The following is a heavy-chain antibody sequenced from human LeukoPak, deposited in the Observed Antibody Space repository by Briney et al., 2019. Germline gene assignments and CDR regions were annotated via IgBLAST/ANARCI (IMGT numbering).Heavy chain of an antibody. V-gene: IGHV4-39*07. J-gene: IGHJ6*03. CDR2: MYYSGNT. Sequence: SETLSLTCTVSGDSISSSSYYWGWIRQPPGKGLEWIGTMYYSGNTYYNPSLKSRVTISVDTSKNQFSLKLSSVTAADTAVYYCARGLVEGYYYYYYYMDVWGKGTMVTVSS. D-gene: IGHD2-2*01. CDR3: ARGLVEGYYYYYYYMDV. CDR1: GDSISSSSYY.